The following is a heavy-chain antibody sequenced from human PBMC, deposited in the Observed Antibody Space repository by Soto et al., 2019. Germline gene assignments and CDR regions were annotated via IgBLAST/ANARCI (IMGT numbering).Heavy chain of an antibody. Sequence: EVQLVESGGGLVQPGGSLRLSCAASGFTFSSYSMNWVRQAPGKGLEWVSYISSSSSTIYYADSVKGRFTISRDNAKNSLSLQMNSLRAEDTAVYYCARHPERIAEIGWFDPWGHGTLVTVSS. J-gene: IGHJ5*02. D-gene: IGHD6-13*01. CDR3: ARHPERIAEIGWFDP. V-gene: IGHV3-48*01. CDR2: ISSSSSTI. CDR1: GFTFSSYS.